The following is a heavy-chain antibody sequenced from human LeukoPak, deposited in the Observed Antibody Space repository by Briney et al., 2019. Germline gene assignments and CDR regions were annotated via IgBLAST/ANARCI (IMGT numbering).Heavy chain of an antibody. Sequence: GGSLRLSCEASGFTFSSYWMSWVRQAPGKWLEWVANIKQDGSERYYVDSVKGRFTMSRDNAKNSLFLQMNSLRAEDTAVYYCARGASGSVVALDQWGQGTLVTVSS. D-gene: IGHD2-15*01. CDR3: ARGASGSVVALDQ. J-gene: IGHJ4*02. CDR2: IKQDGSER. CDR1: GFTFSSYW. V-gene: IGHV3-7*01.